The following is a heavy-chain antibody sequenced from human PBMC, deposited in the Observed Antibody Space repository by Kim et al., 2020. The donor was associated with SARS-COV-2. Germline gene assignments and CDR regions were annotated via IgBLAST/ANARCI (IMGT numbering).Heavy chain of an antibody. CDR1: GGSISSYY. CDR3: ACGGYSYGYGY. J-gene: IGHJ4*02. D-gene: IGHD5-18*01. Sequence: SETLSLTCTVSGGSISSYYWSWIRQPPGKGLEWIGYIYYSGSTNYNPSLKSRVTISVDTSKNQFSLKLSSVTAADTAVYYCACGGYSYGYGYWGQGTLVTVSS. CDR2: IYYSGST. V-gene: IGHV4-59*08.